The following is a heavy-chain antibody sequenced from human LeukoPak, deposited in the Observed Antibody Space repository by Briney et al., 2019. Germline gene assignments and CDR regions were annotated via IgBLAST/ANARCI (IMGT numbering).Heavy chain of an antibody. V-gene: IGHV3-23*01. CDR3: AKEYSSGWGRAFDY. CDR2: ISGSGGST. J-gene: IGHJ4*02. D-gene: IGHD6-19*01. CDR1: GFTFSSYG. Sequence: GGSLRLSCAASGFTFSSYGMSWVRQAPGKGLEWVSAISGSGGSTYYADSVKGRFTISRDNSKNTLYLQMNSLRAGDTAVYYCAKEYSSGWGRAFDYWGQGTLVTVSS.